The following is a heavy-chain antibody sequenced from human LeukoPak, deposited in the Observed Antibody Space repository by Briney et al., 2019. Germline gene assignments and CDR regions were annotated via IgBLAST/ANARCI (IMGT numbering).Heavy chain of an antibody. CDR3: ASAHGGSHY. J-gene: IGHJ4*02. CDR2: ISSSSSTI. Sequence: GGSLRLSCAASGFTFSSYSMNWVRQAPGKGLEWVSYISSSSSTIYYADSVKGRFTNSRDNAKNSLYLQMNSLRAEDTAVYYCASAHGGSHYWGQGTLVTVSS. V-gene: IGHV3-48*01. D-gene: IGHD3-16*01. CDR1: GFTFSSYS.